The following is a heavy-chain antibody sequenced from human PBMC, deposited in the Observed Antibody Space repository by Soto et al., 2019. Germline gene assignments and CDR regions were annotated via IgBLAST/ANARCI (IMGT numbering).Heavy chain of an antibody. CDR2: INAGNGNT. CDR3: ASASGAFDP. J-gene: IGHJ5*02. CDR1: GYTFTNYA. Sequence: QVQLVQSGAEVKKPGASVKVSCKASGYTFTNYAMHWVRQAPGQRLEWMGWINAGNGNTKYSQKFQGRVTITRDTPAGKAYVELSSPRSEDTAVYYCASASGAFDPWGQGTLVTVSS. V-gene: IGHV1-3*01. D-gene: IGHD1-26*01.